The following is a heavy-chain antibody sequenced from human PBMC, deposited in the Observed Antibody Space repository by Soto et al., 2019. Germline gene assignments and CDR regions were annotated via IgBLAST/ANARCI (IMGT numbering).Heavy chain of an antibody. CDR3: AKIDGYFDY. CDR1: GFTFINTG. J-gene: IGHJ4*02. V-gene: IGHV3-23*01. CDR2: LTGNGDTT. Sequence: EVQVLQSGGGLVPPGGSLRLSCAGSGFTFINTGMSWVRQAPGQGLEWVSALTGNGDTTYYADSVKGRFTISRDNSKSTLYMQMNSLRSEDTAVYYCAKIDGYFDYWGQGTLVTVSS. D-gene: IGHD3-22*01.